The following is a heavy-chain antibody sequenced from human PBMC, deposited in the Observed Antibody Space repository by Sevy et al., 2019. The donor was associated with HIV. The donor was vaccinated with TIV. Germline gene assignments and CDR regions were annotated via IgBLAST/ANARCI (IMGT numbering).Heavy chain of an antibody. V-gene: IGHV1-18*01. J-gene: IGHJ4*02. Sequence: SSVKVSCKASGYTFTSYGISWVRQAPGQGLEWMGWISAYNGNTNYAQKLQGRVTMTTDTSTSTAYMELRSLRSDDTAVYYCAKSLGVTAIIDFDYWGQGTLVTVSS. CDR1: GYTFTSYG. CDR2: ISAYNGNT. D-gene: IGHD2-21*02. CDR3: AKSLGVTAIIDFDY.